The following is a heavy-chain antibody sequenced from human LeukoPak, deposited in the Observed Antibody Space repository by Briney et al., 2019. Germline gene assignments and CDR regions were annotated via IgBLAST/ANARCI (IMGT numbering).Heavy chain of an antibody. V-gene: IGHV3-30*04. J-gene: IGHJ3*02. CDR3: ARDTAAFGI. CDR2: ILYDGSNT. Sequence: GGSLRLSCEASGFTFSSYAMHWVRQAPGKGLEWVAVILYDGSNTNYADYVKGRFTIAIDNSKNTLYLQMNSLRAEDTAVYYCARDTAAFGIWGQGTMVTVSS. CDR1: GFTFSSYA.